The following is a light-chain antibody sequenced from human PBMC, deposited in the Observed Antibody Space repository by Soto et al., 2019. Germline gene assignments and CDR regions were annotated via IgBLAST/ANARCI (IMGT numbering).Light chain of an antibody. CDR2: GAS. Sequence: EIVLTQSPGTLSLSPGERATLSCRASQTISNTFLAWYQQRPGQAPRLLIYGASGRAAGIPDRFSGSGSGTDFTLSISRLEPEDFAVYYCQHYGSSPPYTFGQGTKLEIK. J-gene: IGKJ2*01. CDR1: QTISNTF. CDR3: QHYGSSPPYT. V-gene: IGKV3-20*01.